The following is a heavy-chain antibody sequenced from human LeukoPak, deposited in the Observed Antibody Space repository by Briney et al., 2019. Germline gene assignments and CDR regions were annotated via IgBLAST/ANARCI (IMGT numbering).Heavy chain of an antibody. CDR3: ARGGYCSGGSCYMLGDYYGMDV. Sequence: GASVKVSCKASGGTFSSYAISWVRQAPGQGLEWMGGIIPIFGTANYAQKFQGRVTIPADKSTSTAYMELSSLRSEDTAVYYCARGGYCSGGSCYMLGDYYGMDVWGKGTTVTVSS. CDR1: GGTFSSYA. V-gene: IGHV1-69*06. CDR2: IIPIFGTA. J-gene: IGHJ6*04. D-gene: IGHD2-15*01.